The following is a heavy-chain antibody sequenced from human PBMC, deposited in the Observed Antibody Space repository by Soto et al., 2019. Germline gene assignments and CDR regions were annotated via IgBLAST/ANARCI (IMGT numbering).Heavy chain of an antibody. V-gene: IGHV1-3*01. CDR3: VRGIAVPVDPDY. J-gene: IGHJ4*02. CDR1: GYTFTNYA. D-gene: IGHD6-19*01. Sequence: QVQLVQSGAEVKKPGASVKVSCKASGYTFTNYAMHWVRQAPGQRLEWMGWINAGNGNTKYSQKFQGRVTITRDTSASTAYMELSSLRSEDTAVYYCVRGIAVPVDPDYWGQGTLVTVSS. CDR2: INAGNGNT.